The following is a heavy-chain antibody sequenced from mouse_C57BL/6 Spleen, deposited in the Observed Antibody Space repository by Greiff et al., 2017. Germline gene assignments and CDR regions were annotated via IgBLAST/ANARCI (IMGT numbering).Heavy chain of an antibody. J-gene: IGHJ2*01. V-gene: IGHV1-7*01. D-gene: IGHD1-1*01. Sequence: QVQLQQSGAELAKPGASVKLSCKASGYTFTSYWMHWVKQRPGQGLEWIGYINPSSGYTKYNQKFKDKATFTADKSSSTAYMQLSSLTSEDSAVYYCALLLPTVVANGYWGQGTTLTVSS. CDR2: INPSSGYT. CDR3: ALLLPTVVANGY. CDR1: GYTFTSYW.